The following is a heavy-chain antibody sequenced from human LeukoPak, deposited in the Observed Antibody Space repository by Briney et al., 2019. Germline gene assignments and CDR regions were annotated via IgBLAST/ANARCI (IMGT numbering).Heavy chain of an antibody. V-gene: IGHV4-59*01. CDR2: IYYSGST. Sequence: SETLSLTCTVSGDPISSYYWSWIRQPPGKGLEWIGYIYYSGSTNYNPSLKSRVTISVDTSKNQFSLKLSSVTAADTAVYYCARRVVVTPGDWFDPWGQGTLVTVSS. D-gene: IGHD2-21*02. CDR1: GDPISSYY. CDR3: ARRVVVTPGDWFDP. J-gene: IGHJ5*02.